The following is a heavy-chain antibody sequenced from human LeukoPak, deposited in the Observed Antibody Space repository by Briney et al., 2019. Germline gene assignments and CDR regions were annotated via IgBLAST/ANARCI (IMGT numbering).Heavy chain of an antibody. CDR3: ARDERAYYDSSSNWFDP. D-gene: IGHD3-22*01. J-gene: IGHJ5*02. Sequence: AGGSLRLSCAASGFTFSSYGMHWVRQAPGKGLEWVAVIWYDGSNKYYADSVKGRFTISRDNSKNTLYLQMNSLRAEDTAVYYCARDERAYYDSSSNWFDPWGQGTLVTVSS. CDR2: IWYDGSNK. CDR1: GFTFSSYG. V-gene: IGHV3-33*01.